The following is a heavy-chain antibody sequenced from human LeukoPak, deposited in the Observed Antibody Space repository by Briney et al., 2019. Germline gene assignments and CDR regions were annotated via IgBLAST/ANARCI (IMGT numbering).Heavy chain of an antibody. CDR2: IYTSGST. D-gene: IGHD4-23*01. V-gene: IGHV4-61*02. CDR1: GGSISSGSYY. CDR3: ARERTTVVTPGAFDI. J-gene: IGHJ3*02. Sequence: PSETLSLTCTVSGGSISSGSYYWSWIRQPAGKGLEWIGRIYTSGSTNYNPPLKSRVTISVDTSKNQFSLKLSSVTAADTAVYYCARERTTVVTPGAFDIWGQGTMVTVSS.